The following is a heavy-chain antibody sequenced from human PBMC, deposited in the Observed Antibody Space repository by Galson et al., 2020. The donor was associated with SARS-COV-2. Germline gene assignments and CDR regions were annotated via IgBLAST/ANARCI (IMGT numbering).Heavy chain of an antibody. V-gene: IGHV3-21*01. Sequence: GESLKISCPASGFIFSDYSMNWVRQAPGKGLEWVASISGTSGDKYYAASVKGRYTISRDNAKRSLYLQMNSLRAGDTAVYYCVRTGYNCFDNWGQGTLVTVSS. CDR3: VRTGYNCFDN. J-gene: IGHJ4*02. CDR1: GFIFSDYS. CDR2: ISGTSGDK. D-gene: IGHD3-9*01.